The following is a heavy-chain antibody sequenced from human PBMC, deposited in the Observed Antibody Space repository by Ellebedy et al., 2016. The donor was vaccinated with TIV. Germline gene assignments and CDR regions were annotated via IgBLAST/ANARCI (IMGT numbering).Heavy chain of an antibody. J-gene: IGHJ4*02. Sequence: GGSLRLXXGASGFIFSSYVMHWVRQAPGKGLDWVAAVSRDGSDEFYADSVKGRFSFSRDNSKNTLNLQLNSLKVENTGVYYCARGHNWNWEYYFDFWGQGTLVTVSS. CDR3: ARGHNWNWEYYFDF. V-gene: IGHV3-30*03. CDR1: GFIFSSYV. D-gene: IGHD1-7*01. CDR2: VSRDGSDE.